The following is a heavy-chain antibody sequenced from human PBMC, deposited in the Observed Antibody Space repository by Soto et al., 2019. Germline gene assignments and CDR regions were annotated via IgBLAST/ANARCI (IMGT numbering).Heavy chain of an antibody. D-gene: IGHD1-26*01. CDR3: ASPIVGPTN. CDR1: GGTFTSLT. CDR2: HIPIFVIA. J-gene: IGHJ4*02. Sequence: QVQLVQSGAEVKKPGSSVKVSCTASGGTFTSLTMSWVRQAPGQGLEWMGSHIPIFVIANYAQKFQGRVTITEDKSTNTSYMELSSLRSEDTAIYYCASPIVGPTNWGQGTLVTVSS. V-gene: IGHV1-69*02.